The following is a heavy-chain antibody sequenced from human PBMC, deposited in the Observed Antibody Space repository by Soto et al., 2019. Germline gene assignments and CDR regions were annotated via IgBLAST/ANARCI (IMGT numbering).Heavy chain of an antibody. CDR2: ISSSSSTI. Sequence: EVQLVESGGGLVQPGGSLILSCAASGFTFTTYSMNWVRQAAGKGLEWVSFISSSSSTIYYADSLKGRFTISRDNAKNSLYLQMNSLRDEDTAVYYCARSRGIAGGGSSFYYGMDVWGPGATVTVSS. CDR1: GFTFTTYS. V-gene: IGHV3-48*02. CDR3: ARSRGIAGGGSSFYYGMDV. D-gene: IGHD6-13*01. J-gene: IGHJ6*02.